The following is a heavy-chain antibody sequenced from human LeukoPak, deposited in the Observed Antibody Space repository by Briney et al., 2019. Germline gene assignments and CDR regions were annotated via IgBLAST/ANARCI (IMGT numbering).Heavy chain of an antibody. CDR1: GFTFSSYA. J-gene: IGHJ6*03. V-gene: IGHV3-23*01. CDR3: AKGGYSSSLGYYYYYMDV. CDR2: ISGSGGST. Sequence: PGGSLRLSCAASGFTFSSYATSWVRQAPGKGLEWVSAISGSGGSTYYADSVKGRFTISRDNSKNTLYLQMNSLRAEDTAVYYCAKGGYSSSLGYYYYYMDVWGKGTTVTVSS. D-gene: IGHD6-6*01.